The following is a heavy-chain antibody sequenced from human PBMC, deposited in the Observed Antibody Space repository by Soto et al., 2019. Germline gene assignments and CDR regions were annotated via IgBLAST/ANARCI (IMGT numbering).Heavy chain of an antibody. D-gene: IGHD3-10*01. CDR1: GYSFISYW. V-gene: IGHV5-51*01. Sequence: GESLKISCKGSGYSFISYWIGWVRQMPGKGLEWMGIIYPGDSDTRYSPSFQGQVTISADKSISTAYLQWRSLKASDTAMYYRATGGVGFGRPHYYYSGMDVWGQGTTVTAP. CDR3: ATGGVGFGRPHYYYSGMDV. J-gene: IGHJ6*02. CDR2: IYPGDSDT.